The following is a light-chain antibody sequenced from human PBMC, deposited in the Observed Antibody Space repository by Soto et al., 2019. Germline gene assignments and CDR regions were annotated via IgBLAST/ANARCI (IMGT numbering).Light chain of an antibody. V-gene: IGKV1-17*03. J-gene: IGKJ1*01. Sequence: DIYITLCASDTCAPVGDSVTITCRASQGISNYLAWFQQKPGKGPKRLIYAASSLQSGVPSRFSGSGSGTEFTLTISSLQPEDFATYYCLQHNSYRWTFGQGRKV. CDR3: LQHNSYRWT. CDR1: QGISNY. CDR2: AAS.